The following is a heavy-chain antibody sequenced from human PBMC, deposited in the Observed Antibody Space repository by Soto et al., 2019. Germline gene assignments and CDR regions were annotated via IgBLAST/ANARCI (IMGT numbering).Heavy chain of an antibody. V-gene: IGHV3-23*01. D-gene: IGHD6-6*01. J-gene: IGHJ4*02. CDR3: AKGSASSRPYYFDY. CDR2: ITGGGGST. Sequence: GGSLRLSCAASGFTFSSYAMSWVRQAPGKGLEWVSAITGGGGSTYYADSVKGRFTISRDNSNNTLYLQMNSLRAEDTAKYYCAKGSASSRPYYFDYWGQGALVTVSS. CDR1: GFTFSSYA.